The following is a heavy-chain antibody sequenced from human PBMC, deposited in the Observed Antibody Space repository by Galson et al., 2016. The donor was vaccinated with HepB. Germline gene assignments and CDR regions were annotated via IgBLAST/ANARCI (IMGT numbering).Heavy chain of an antibody. CDR3: TRELEGGYFDC. J-gene: IGHJ4*02. V-gene: IGHV1-46*01. CDR2: IYPSRGAA. CDR1: GYTFTSYY. Sequence: SVKVSCKASGYTFTSYYMHWVRQAPGQGLEWMGIIYPSRGAANYAQNFQGRVTMTRDTSTSTVYMELSSLRSEDTAVYYCTRELEGGYFDCWGQGTLVTVSS. D-gene: IGHD2/OR15-2a*01.